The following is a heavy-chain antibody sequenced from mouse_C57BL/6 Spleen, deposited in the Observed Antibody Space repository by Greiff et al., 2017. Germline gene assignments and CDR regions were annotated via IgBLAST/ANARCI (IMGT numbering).Heavy chain of an antibody. V-gene: IGHV1-72*01. CDR1: GFTFTSYW. D-gene: IGHD2-3*01. CDR3: AGWLLGMDY. Sequence: LQESGAELVKPGASVKLSCKASGFTFTSYWMYWVKQRPGRGLEWIGRIDPNSGGTKYNEKFKSKATLTVDKPSSTAYMQLSSLTSEDSAVYYCAGWLLGMDYWGQGTSVTVSS. CDR2: IDPNSGGT. J-gene: IGHJ4*01.